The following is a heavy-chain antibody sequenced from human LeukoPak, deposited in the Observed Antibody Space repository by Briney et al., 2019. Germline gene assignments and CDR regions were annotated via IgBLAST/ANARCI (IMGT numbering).Heavy chain of an antibody. J-gene: IGHJ4*02. CDR3: ATTRDSLVTLDY. D-gene: IGHD3-9*01. CDR1: GGSISSNSYY. CDR2: IYYSGST. V-gene: IGHV4-39*01. Sequence: SETLSLTCTISGGSISSNSYYWGWIRQPPGKGLDWIGSIYYSGSTYYNPSLKSRVTISIDTSKNQFSLKMSSVTAADTAVYYCATTRDSLVTLDYWGQGTLVTVSS.